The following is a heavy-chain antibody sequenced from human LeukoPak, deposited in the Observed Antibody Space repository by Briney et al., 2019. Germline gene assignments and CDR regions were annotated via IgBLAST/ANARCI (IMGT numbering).Heavy chain of an antibody. D-gene: IGHD3-9*01. CDR3: ASHPYDILTGYYQDY. CDR2: IYYSGST. V-gene: IGHV4-59*08. Sequence: SETLSLTCTVSGGSISSHYWSWIRQPPGRGLEWIGYIYYSGSTNYNPSLKSRVTISVDTSKNQFSLKLSSVTAADTAVYYCASHPYDILTGYYQDYWGQGTLVTVSS. CDR1: GGSISSHY. J-gene: IGHJ4*02.